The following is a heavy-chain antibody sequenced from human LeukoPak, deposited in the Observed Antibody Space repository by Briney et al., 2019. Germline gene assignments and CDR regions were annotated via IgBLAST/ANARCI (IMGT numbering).Heavy chain of an antibody. V-gene: IGHV3-30*04. D-gene: IGHD5-12*01. Sequence: GGSLRLSCAASGFTFSSYAMHWVRQAPGKGLEWVAVISYDGSNKYYADSVKGRFTISRDNSKNTLHLQMNSLRAEDTAVYYCAREYGVDIVAIIDYWGQGILVTVSS. CDR2: ISYDGSNK. CDR1: GFTFSSYA. CDR3: AREYGVDIVAIIDY. J-gene: IGHJ4*02.